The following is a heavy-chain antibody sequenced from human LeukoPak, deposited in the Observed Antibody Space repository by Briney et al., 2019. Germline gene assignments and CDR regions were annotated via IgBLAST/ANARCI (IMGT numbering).Heavy chain of an antibody. D-gene: IGHD5-18*01. CDR1: DESFSDYR. Sequence: SETLSLTCAVYDESFSDYRWSWIRQPPGKGLEWIGTVSLSGSTNYNPSLKSRVTISVDTSKNQFSLKLSSVTAADTAVYYCARAYPGYSYGFYYFDYWGQGTLVTVSS. CDR2: VSLSGST. J-gene: IGHJ4*02. CDR3: ARAYPGYSYGFYYFDY. V-gene: IGHV4-34*01.